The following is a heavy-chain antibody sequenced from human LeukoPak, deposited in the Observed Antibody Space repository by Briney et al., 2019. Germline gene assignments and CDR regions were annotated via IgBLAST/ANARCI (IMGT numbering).Heavy chain of an antibody. J-gene: IGHJ5*02. CDR3: AKDSGIAANVGYSWLDP. D-gene: IGHD6-13*01. V-gene: IGHV3-74*01. CDR2: ISTDGYTT. Sequence: GGSLRLSCAASGLAFSAYKMHWVRRAPRKGLVWVSRISTDGYTTDYADFVQGRFTISRDNSKNTLYLQMSSLRQEDTGVYFCAKDSGIAANVGYSWLDPWGQGTLVTVSS. CDR1: GLAFSAYK.